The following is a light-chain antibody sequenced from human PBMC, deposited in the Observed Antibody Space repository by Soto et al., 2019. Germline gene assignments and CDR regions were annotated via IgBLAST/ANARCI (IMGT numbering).Light chain of an antibody. CDR3: QQSFRTPVT. J-gene: IGKJ2*01. CDR2: AAS. V-gene: IGKV1-39*01. Sequence: DIQMTQSPSSLSASVGDRVNITCRASQSISNFLNWYQQKPGKAPKVQIYAASTLQSGVPSRFSGSGSGTDFTLTISSLQPEDFTTYYCQQSFRTPVTFGQGTKLEIK. CDR1: QSISNF.